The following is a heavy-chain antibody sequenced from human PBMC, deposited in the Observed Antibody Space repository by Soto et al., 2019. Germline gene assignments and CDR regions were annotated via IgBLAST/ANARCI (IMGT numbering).Heavy chain of an antibody. CDR1: GFTFDKVW. Sequence: EVQLVESGGGLVKPGGSLRLSCAVSGFTFDKVWMNWVRQAPGKGLEWVGRIKSNTDGGTTDYAAPVKGRFTISRDDSNNMLFLQMNSLKTDDTGMYFCTTGRVDLLYWGQGTLVTVSS. V-gene: IGHV3-15*07. J-gene: IGHJ4*02. CDR2: IKSNTDGGTT. CDR3: TTGRVDLLY. D-gene: IGHD1-26*01.